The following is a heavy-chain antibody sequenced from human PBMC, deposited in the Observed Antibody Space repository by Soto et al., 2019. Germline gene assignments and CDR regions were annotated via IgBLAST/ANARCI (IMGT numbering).Heavy chain of an antibody. J-gene: IGHJ2*01. CDR2: IIPIFGTA. V-gene: IGHV1-69*01. D-gene: IGHD7-27*01. CDR1: GGTFSSYA. CDR3: ATQLGAAGWYFAL. Sequence: QVQLVQSGAEVKKPGASVKVSCKASGGTFSSYAISWVRQAPGQGLEWMGGIIPIFGTANYAQKFQGRVTITADESTGTAYMELTSLRSEDTAVYYCATQLGAAGWYFALWGRGTLVSVSS.